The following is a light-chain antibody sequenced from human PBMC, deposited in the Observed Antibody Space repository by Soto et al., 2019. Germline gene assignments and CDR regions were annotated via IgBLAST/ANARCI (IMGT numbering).Light chain of an antibody. Sequence: QSVLTQPPSASGTPGQRVTISCSGSSSNIGSNSVSWYQRLPGMAPRLLIYNNSQRPSGVPDRFSGSKSGISASLAISGLQSEDEADYYCAAWDDSLNGHYVFGTGTKLTVL. CDR2: NNS. CDR1: SSNIGSNS. CDR3: AAWDDSLNGHYV. J-gene: IGLJ1*01. V-gene: IGLV1-44*01.